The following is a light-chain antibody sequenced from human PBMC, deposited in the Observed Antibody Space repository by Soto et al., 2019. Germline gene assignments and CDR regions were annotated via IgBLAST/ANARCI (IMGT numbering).Light chain of an antibody. CDR1: SSNTGNNF. V-gene: IGLV1-51*01. Sequence: QSVLTQPPSVSAAPGQEVTISCSGSSSNTGNNFVSWYQHLPGTAPKLLIYDNDKRPSGIPDRFSGTKSGTSATLGITGLQTGDEAHYYCATWDSSLIAGVFGGGPKLTVL. CDR3: ATWDSSLIAGV. J-gene: IGLJ2*01. CDR2: DND.